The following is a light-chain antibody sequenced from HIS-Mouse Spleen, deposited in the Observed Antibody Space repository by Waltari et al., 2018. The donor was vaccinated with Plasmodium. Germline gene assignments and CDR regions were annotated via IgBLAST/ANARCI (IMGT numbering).Light chain of an antibody. V-gene: IGLV3-27*01. J-gene: IGLJ3*02. CDR1: VLAKKY. CDR2: KDS. CDR3: YSAADNNLV. Sequence: SYELTQPSSVSVSPGQTARITCSGDVLAKKYARWFQKKPGQAPVLVIYKDSERPSGIPERVAGSSSGTTFTLTISGAQVEEEADYYCYSAADNNLVFGGGTKLTVL.